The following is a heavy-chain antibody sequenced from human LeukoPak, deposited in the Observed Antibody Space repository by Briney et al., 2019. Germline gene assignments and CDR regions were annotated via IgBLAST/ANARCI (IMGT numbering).Heavy chain of an antibody. V-gene: IGHV3-30*04. Sequence: GRSLRLSCAASGFTFSSYAMHWVRQAPGKGLEWVAVISYDGSNKYYADSVKGRFTISRDNSKNTLYLQMNSLRAEDTVVYYCARDRRSLSLGYYAITIDYWGQGTLVTVSS. CDR2: ISYDGSNK. D-gene: IGHD3-22*01. J-gene: IGHJ4*02. CDR1: GFTFSSYA. CDR3: ARDRRSLSLGYYAITIDY.